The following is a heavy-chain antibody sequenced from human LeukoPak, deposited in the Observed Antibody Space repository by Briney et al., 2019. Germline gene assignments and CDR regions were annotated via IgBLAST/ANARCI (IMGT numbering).Heavy chain of an antibody. D-gene: IGHD3-10*01. CDR2: IYPGDSDT. CDR1: GFRFTSNW. J-gene: IGHJ4*02. CDR3: ARLLRYGSGSYFDY. Sequence: GESLKISCQGSGFRFTSNWIGWVRQMPGKGLEWMGIIYPGDSDTRYSPSFQGQVTISADKSISTAYLQWSSLKASDTAMYYCARLLRYGSGSYFDYWGQGSLVTVSS. V-gene: IGHV5-51*01.